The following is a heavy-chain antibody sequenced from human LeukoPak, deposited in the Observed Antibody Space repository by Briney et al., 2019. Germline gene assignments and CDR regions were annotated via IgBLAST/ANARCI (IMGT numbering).Heavy chain of an antibody. CDR2: IYSGGST. J-gene: IGHJ4*02. CDR1: GFTVSSNY. D-gene: IGHD6-13*01. CDR3: ARDQGVDAAGTPQTVDY. Sequence: GGSLRLSCAASGFTVSSNYMSWVRQAPGKGLEWVSVIYSGGSTYYADSVKGRFTISRDNSKNTLYLQMNSLRAEDTAVYYCARDQGVDAAGTPQTVDYWGQGTLVTVSS. V-gene: IGHV3-53*01.